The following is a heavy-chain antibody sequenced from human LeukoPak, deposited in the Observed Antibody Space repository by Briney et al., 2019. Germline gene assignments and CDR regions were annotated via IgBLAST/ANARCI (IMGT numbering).Heavy chain of an antibody. D-gene: IGHD3-9*01. CDR1: GFTFSSYW. J-gene: IGHJ4*02. Sequence: PGGSLRLSCAASGFTFSSYWMHWVRQAPGKGLVWVSRINSDGSSTSYADSVKGRFTISRDNAKNTLYLQMNSLRAEDTAVYYCARDRKILTGYYDFDYWGQGTLVTVSS. V-gene: IGHV3-74*01. CDR3: ARDRKILTGYYDFDY. CDR2: INSDGSST.